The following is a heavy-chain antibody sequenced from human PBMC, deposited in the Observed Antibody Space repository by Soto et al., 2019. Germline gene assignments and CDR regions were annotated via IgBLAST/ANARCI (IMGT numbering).Heavy chain of an antibody. CDR1: GGTFSSYA. CDR3: ARGGAPMTTAYYYYYYGMDV. J-gene: IGHJ6*02. D-gene: IGHD4-4*01. CDR2: IIPIFGTA. Sequence: ASVKVSSKASGGTFSSYAVSWVRQAPGQGLEWMGGIIPIFGTANYAQKFQGRVTITADESTSTAYMELSSLRSEDTAVYYCARGGAPMTTAYYYYYYGMDVWGQGTTVTVSS. V-gene: IGHV1-69*13.